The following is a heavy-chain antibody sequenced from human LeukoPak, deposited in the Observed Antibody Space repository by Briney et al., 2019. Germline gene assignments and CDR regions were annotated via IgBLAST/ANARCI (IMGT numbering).Heavy chain of an antibody. CDR2: IYPGDSDT. J-gene: IGHJ6*02. D-gene: IGHD3-9*01. CDR3: ARQEYYDILTGLPYYYGMDV. Sequence: GESLKISCKGSGYSFTSYWIGWVRQMPGKGLEWMGIIYPGDSDTRYSPSFQGQVTISADKSISTAYLQWSSLKASDTAMYYCARQEYYDILTGLPYYYGMDVWGQGTTVTVSS. CDR1: GYSFTSYW. V-gene: IGHV5-51*01.